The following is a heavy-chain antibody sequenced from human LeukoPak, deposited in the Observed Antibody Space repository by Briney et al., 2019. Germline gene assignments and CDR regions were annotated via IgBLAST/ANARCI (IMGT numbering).Heavy chain of an antibody. D-gene: IGHD3-22*01. J-gene: IGHJ4*02. Sequence: GRSLRLSCAASGFTFDDYAMHWVRQAPGKGLEWVSGISWNSGSIGYADSVKGRFTISRDNAKNSLYLQMNSLRAEDTAVYYCARDHYDSSGYSFDYWGQGTLVTVSS. CDR3: ARDHYDSSGYSFDY. V-gene: IGHV3-9*01. CDR2: ISWNSGSI. CDR1: GFTFDDYA.